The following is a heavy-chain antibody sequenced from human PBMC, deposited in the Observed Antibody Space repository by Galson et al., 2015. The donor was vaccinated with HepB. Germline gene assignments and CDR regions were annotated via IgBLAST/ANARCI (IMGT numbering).Heavy chain of an antibody. CDR2: IKSKTDGGTT. V-gene: IGHV3-15*07. Sequence: SLRLSCAASGFTFSNAWMNWVRQAPGKGLEWVGRIKSKTDGGTTDYAAPVKGRFTISRDDSKNTLYLQMNSLKTEDTAVYYCTTDLVAVRGVTRDYWGQGTLVTVSS. D-gene: IGHD3-10*01. J-gene: IGHJ4*02. CDR1: GFTFSNAW. CDR3: TTDLVAVRGVTRDY.